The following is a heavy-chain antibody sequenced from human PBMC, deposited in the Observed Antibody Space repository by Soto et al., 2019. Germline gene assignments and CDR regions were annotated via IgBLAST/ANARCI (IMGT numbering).Heavy chain of an antibody. Sequence: ASVKVSCKASGYTFTSYGISWVRQAPGQGLEWMGWFSPEDGETIYAQKFQGRVTMTEDTSTDTAYMELSSLRSEDTAVYYCARDRRSWFPAFDYWGQGTLVTVSS. CDR1: GYTFTSYG. J-gene: IGHJ4*02. CDR2: FSPEDGET. D-gene: IGHD6-13*01. V-gene: IGHV1-18*01. CDR3: ARDRRSWFPAFDY.